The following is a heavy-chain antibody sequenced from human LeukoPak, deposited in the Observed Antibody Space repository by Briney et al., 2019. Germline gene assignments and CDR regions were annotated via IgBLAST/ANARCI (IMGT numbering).Heavy chain of an antibody. Sequence: PGGSLRLSCAASGFTFSSYSMNWVRQAPGKGLEWVANIKQDGSEKYYVDSVKGRFTISRDNAKNSLYLQMNSLRAEDTAVYYCARAYGQWLVRRAFDIWGQGTMVTVSS. CDR3: ARAYGQWLVRRAFDI. J-gene: IGHJ3*02. D-gene: IGHD6-19*01. CDR2: IKQDGSEK. V-gene: IGHV3-7*01. CDR1: GFTFSSYS.